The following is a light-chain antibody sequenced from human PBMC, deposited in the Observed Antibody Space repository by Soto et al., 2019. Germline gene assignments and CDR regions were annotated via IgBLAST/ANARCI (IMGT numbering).Light chain of an antibody. CDR3: QHRSVWPVS. J-gene: IGKJ5*01. CDR2: DAS. Sequence: IVLTQSPATLSLSPGERATLSCRASQSVSSYLAWYQQKPGQAPRLLIYDASDRAAGVPARFSGSGSGTDFTLTISSLEPEDFAVYYCQHRSVWPVSFGQGTRLEI. V-gene: IGKV3-11*01. CDR1: QSVSSY.